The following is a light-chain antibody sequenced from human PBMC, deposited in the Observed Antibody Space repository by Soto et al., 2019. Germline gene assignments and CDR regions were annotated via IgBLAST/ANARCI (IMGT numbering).Light chain of an antibody. CDR3: STYTRCITD. Sequence: SVLTHPASVSPCPGQSLTISFTVISSNAGGYNYVSWYQQNPGKAPKLLIYDVSNRPSVVSNRFSGSKSGNTASLTISGLQADDKAEDSCSTYTRCITDFGTGTKV. V-gene: IGLV2-14*01. CDR1: SSNAGGYNY. J-gene: IGLJ1*01. CDR2: DVS.